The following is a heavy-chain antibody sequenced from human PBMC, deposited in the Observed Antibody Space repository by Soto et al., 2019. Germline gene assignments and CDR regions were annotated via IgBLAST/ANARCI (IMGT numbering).Heavy chain of an antibody. CDR2: ISGSGGST. J-gene: IGHJ4*02. CDR3: PVIVVVPAAMTGY. Sequence: GGSLRLSCAASGFTFSSYAMSWVRQAPGKGLEWVSAISGSGGSTYYADSVKGRFTISRDNSKNTLYLQMNSLRAEDTAVYYCPVIVVVPAAMTGYWGQGTLVTVSS. D-gene: IGHD2-2*01. CDR1: GFTFSSYA. V-gene: IGHV3-23*01.